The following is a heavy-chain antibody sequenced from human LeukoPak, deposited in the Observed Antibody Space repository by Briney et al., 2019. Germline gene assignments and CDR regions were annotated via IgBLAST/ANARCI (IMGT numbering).Heavy chain of an antibody. CDR1: GFAFSSYW. CDR3: TTVSLALRNY. D-gene: IGHD5-12*01. J-gene: IGHJ4*02. CDR2: IKQDGSEK. Sequence: GGSLRLSCAASGFAFSSYWMSWVRQAPGKGLEWVANIKQDGSEKYYVDSVKGRFTISRDNAKNSLYLQMNSLRAEDTAVYYCTTVSLALRNYWGQGTLVTVSS. V-gene: IGHV3-7*01.